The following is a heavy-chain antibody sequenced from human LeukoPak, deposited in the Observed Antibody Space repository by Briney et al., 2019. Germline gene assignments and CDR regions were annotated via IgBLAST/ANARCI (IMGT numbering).Heavy chain of an antibody. D-gene: IGHD3-22*01. CDR1: GGSISSYY. CDR2: IYYSGST. V-gene: IGHV4-59*01. Sequence: SETLSLTCTVSGGSISSYYWSWIRQPPGKGLEWIGYIYYSGSTNHNPSLKSRVTISVDTSKNQFSLKLSSVTAADTAVYYCARDHYYDSGGYYYGYDYWGQGTLVTVSS. J-gene: IGHJ4*02. CDR3: ARDHYYDSGGYYYGYDY.